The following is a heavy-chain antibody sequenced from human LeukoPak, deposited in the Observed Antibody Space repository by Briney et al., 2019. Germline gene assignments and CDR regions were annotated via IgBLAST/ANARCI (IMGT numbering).Heavy chain of an antibody. J-gene: IGHJ6*02. D-gene: IGHD1-26*01. CDR1: GFTFDAYA. CDR3: ATWAFYHSLDV. Sequence: GGSLRLSCEASGFTFDAYAMHWVRQAPGKGLEWVSLINKDGSATYYADSVKGRFTFSRDNSKNSLYLQMNSLRSEDTALYYCATWAFYHSLDVWGQGTTVTVSS. CDR2: INKDGSAT. V-gene: IGHV3-43*02.